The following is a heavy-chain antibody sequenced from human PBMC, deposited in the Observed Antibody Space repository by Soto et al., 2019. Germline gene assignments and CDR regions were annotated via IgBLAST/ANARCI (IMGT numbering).Heavy chain of an antibody. D-gene: IGHD2-15*01. J-gene: IGHJ3*02. CDR3: ARPYCSGGSCYVAGLAFDI. V-gene: IGHV1-8*01. Sequence: ASVKVSCKASGYTFTSYDINWVRQATGQGLEWMGWMNPNSGNTGYAQKFQGRVTMTRNTSISTAYMELSSLRSEDTAVYYCARPYCSGGSCYVAGLAFDIWGQGTMVTVSS. CDR1: GYTFTSYD. CDR2: MNPNSGNT.